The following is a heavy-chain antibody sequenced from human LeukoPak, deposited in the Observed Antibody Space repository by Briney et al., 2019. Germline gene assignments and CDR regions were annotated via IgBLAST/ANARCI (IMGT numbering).Heavy chain of an antibody. D-gene: IGHD1-20*01. CDR1: GYTFTNYW. CDR3: ARLNLGSDNFRCYLDY. CDR2: IYPRDSDT. Sequence: GESLKISCQGAGYTFTNYWISWVRQMPGKGLDWMGIIYPRDSDTRYSPSFQGQVTISADKSVSTAYLQWSSLKASDTAMYYCARLNLGSDNFRCYLDYWGRGTLVTVSS. V-gene: IGHV5-51*01. J-gene: IGHJ2*01.